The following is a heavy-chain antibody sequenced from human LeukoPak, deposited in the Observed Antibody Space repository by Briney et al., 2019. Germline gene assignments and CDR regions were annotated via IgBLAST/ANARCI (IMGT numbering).Heavy chain of an antibody. V-gene: IGHV1-69*05. J-gene: IGHJ4*02. CDR1: GGTFSSYA. CDR3: AREGENYYDSSGPDY. CDR2: IIPIFGPA. Sequence: SVKVSCKASGGTFSSYAISWVRQAPGQGLEWMGGIIPIFGPANYAQKFQGRVTITTDESTSTAYMELSSLRSEDTAVYYCAREGENYYDSSGPDYWGQGTLVTVSS. D-gene: IGHD3-22*01.